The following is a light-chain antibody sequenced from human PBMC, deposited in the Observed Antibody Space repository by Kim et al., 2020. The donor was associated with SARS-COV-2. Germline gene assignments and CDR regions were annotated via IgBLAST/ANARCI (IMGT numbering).Light chain of an antibody. J-gene: IGKJ4*01. Sequence: TLSLSPGERAALSCRASQSVSSSYLAWYQQKPGQAPRLLIYGASSKATGIPDRFSGSGSGTDFTLTISRLEPEDFAVYYCQQSLTFGGGTKVEIK. CDR3: QQSLT. V-gene: IGKV3-20*01. CDR1: QSVSSSY. CDR2: GAS.